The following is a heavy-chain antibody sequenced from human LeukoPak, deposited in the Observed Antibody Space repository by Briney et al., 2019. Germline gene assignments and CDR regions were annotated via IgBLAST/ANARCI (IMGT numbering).Heavy chain of an antibody. Sequence: SGGSLRLSCAASGFTFRSYWMSWVRQAPGKGLEWVANIKQDGSKKYYVDSVKGRFTISRDNAKNSLYLQMNSLRAEDTAVYYCASDRDYYDSSGYLFDYWGQGTLVTVSS. CDR1: GFTFRSYW. V-gene: IGHV3-7*01. CDR2: IKQDGSKK. D-gene: IGHD3-22*01. CDR3: ASDRDYYDSSGYLFDY. J-gene: IGHJ4*02.